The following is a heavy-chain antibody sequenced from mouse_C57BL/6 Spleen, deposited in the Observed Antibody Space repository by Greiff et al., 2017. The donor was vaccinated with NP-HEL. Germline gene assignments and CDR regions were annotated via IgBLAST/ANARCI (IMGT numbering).Heavy chain of an antibody. V-gene: IGHV5-16*01. Sequence: EVHLVESEGGLVQPGSSMKLSCTASGFTFSDYYMAWVRQVPEKGLEWVANINYDGSSTYYLDSLKSRFIISRDNAKNILYPQMSSLKSEDTATYYCARYYDYDAMDYWGQGTSVTVSS. CDR2: INYDGSST. J-gene: IGHJ4*01. CDR1: GFTFSDYY. D-gene: IGHD1-1*02. CDR3: ARYYDYDAMDY.